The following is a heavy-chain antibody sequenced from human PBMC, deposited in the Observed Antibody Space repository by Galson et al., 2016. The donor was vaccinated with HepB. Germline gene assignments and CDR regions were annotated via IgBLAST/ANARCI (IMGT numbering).Heavy chain of an antibody. CDR2: IYYSGST. Sequence: SETLSLTCTVSGGSISSSTYYWGWIRQPPGKGLEWIGTIYYSGSTYYNVSLKSRVTISVDTSKNQFSLKLSSVTAADTAVYYCARLGPKPGYSSSPLLDYWGQGTLVTVSS. D-gene: IGHD6-6*01. V-gene: IGHV4-39*07. CDR1: GGSISSSTYY. J-gene: IGHJ4*02. CDR3: ARLGPKPGYSSSPLLDY.